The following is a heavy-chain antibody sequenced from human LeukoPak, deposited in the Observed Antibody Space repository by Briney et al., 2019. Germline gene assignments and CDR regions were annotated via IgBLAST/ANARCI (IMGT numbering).Heavy chain of an antibody. V-gene: IGHV3-7*01. CDR2: IKQDRSEK. CDR3: ARDGERYCSGGSCSHIGH. J-gene: IGHJ4*02. D-gene: IGHD2-15*01. Sequence: GGSLRLSCAASGFTFTNYWMSWVRQAPGKGLELVANIKQDRSEKYYVDSVKGRFTISRDNARNSLYLQMNSLRAEDTAVYYCARDGERYCSGGSCSHIGHWGQGTLVSVSS. CDR1: GFTFTNYW.